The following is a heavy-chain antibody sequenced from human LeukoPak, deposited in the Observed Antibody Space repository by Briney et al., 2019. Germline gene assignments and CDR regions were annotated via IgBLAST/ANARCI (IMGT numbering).Heavy chain of an antibody. Sequence: GGSLRLSCAASGFTFSSYAMHWVRQAPGKGLEWVAVISYDGSNKYYADSVKGRFTISRDNSKNTLYLQMNSLRAEDTAVYYCARDRTPGTYYGSGSRGLGYYYYGMDVWGQGTTVTVSS. J-gene: IGHJ6*02. CDR3: ARDRTPGTYYGSGSRGLGYYYYGMDV. V-gene: IGHV3-30*04. CDR2: ISYDGSNK. CDR1: GFTFSSYA. D-gene: IGHD3-10*01.